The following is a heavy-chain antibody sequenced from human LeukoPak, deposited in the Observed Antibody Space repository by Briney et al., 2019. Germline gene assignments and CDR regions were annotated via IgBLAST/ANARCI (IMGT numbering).Heavy chain of an antibody. CDR1: GFTFSSYW. V-gene: IGHV3-74*01. D-gene: IGHD2-15*01. CDR2: MSTDGRIT. CDR3: VASQAADLHFDY. J-gene: IGHJ4*02. Sequence: PGGSLRLSCAASGFTFSSYWMHWVRQATGKGLVWVSRMSTDGRITTYAGSVKGRFTISRDNAKNTLYLQMNSLRTEDTAVYYCVASQAADLHFDYWGRGTLVTDSS.